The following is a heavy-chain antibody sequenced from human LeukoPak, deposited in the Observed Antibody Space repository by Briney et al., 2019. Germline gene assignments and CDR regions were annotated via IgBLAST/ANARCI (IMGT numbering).Heavy chain of an antibody. CDR2: IYYSGST. V-gene: IGHV4-59*01. D-gene: IGHD5-12*01. CDR3: ARGEIVDIVATILFDY. J-gene: IGHJ4*02. Sequence: SETLSLTCTVSGGSISSYYWSWIRQPPGKGLEWIGYIYYSGSTNYNPSLKSRVTISVDTSKNQFSLELSSVTAADTAVYYCARGEIVDIVATILFDYWGQGTLVTVSS. CDR1: GGSISSYY.